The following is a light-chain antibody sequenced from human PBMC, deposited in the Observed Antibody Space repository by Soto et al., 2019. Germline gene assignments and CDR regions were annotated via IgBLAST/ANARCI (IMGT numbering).Light chain of an antibody. CDR3: QQRTNWPLT. CDR2: DAS. V-gene: IGKV3-11*01. Sequence: EIVLTQSPVTLSLSPGERATLSCRASQSVTTFLAWYQQQPGQAPRLLIYDASKRATGIPARFSGSGSGTDFTLTISSRAPEDFAVYYCQQRTNWPLTFGGGTKVEIK. CDR1: QSVTTF. J-gene: IGKJ4*01.